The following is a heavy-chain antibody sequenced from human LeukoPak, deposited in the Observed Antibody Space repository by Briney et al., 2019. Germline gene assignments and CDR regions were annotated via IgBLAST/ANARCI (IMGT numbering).Heavy chain of an antibody. J-gene: IGHJ5*02. V-gene: IGHV1-69*04. CDR2: IIPILGIA. CDR1: GGTFSSYA. CDR3: ARGGSSSWLRFDP. D-gene: IGHD6-13*01. Sequence: SVKVSCKASGGTFSSYAISWVRQAPGQGLEWMGRIIPILGIANYAQKFQGRVTITADKSTSTAYMELSRLRSDDTAVYYCARGGSSSWLRFDPWGQGTLVTVSP.